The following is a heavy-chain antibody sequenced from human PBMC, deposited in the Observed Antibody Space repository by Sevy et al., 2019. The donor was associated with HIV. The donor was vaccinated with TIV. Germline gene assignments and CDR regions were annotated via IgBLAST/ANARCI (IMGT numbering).Heavy chain of an antibody. CDR3: ARSPPVVVVPGAPSWFDP. CDR1: GGSFNNYY. CDR2: IYYSGIT. D-gene: IGHD2-2*01. Sequence: SETLSLTCTVSGGSFNNYYWSWIRQPPGKGLQWIGYIYYSGITNYNPSLKSRVTISVDTSKKEFSLKLNSVTAADTAVYFCARSPPVVVVPGAPSWFDPWGQGTLVTVSS. V-gene: IGHV4-59*12. J-gene: IGHJ5*02.